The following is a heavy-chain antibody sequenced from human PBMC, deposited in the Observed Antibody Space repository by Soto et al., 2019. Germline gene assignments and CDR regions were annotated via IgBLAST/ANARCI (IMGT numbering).Heavy chain of an antibody. CDR3: ARRYGDSFDF. CDR2: IYYSGST. J-gene: IGHJ4*02. V-gene: IGHV4-59*08. Sequence: QVQLQESGPGLVKPSETLSLTCTVSGGSINSYYWSWIRQPPGKGLEWIGYIYYSGSTNYNPSLKSRVTISVDTSNNQFSLKLSSVTAADTAVYYCARRYGDSFDFWGQGTLVTVSS. CDR1: GGSINSYY. D-gene: IGHD4-17*01.